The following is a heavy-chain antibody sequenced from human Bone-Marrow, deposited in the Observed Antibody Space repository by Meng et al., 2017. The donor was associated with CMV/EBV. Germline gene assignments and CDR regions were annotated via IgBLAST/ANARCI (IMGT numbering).Heavy chain of an antibody. CDR2: IYYSGST. J-gene: IGHJ4*02. Sequence: SEPLSLTCTVSGGSISSYYWSWIRQPPGKGLEWIGYIYYSGSTNYNPSLKSRVTISVDTSKNQFSLKLSSVTAADTAVYYCAREYSSSPGVDYFDYWGQGTLVTVSS. CDR1: GGSISSYY. D-gene: IGHD6-6*01. CDR3: AREYSSSPGVDYFDY. V-gene: IGHV4-59*01.